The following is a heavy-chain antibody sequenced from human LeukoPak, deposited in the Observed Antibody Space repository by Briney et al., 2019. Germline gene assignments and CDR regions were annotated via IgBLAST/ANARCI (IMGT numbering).Heavy chain of an antibody. V-gene: IGHV4-61*08. CDR3: ARARYYYDSSGYYPFDY. CDR1: GGSISSGAYY. Sequence: SETLSLTCTVSGGSISSGAYYWSWIRQHPGKGLEWIGYIYYSGSTNYNPSLKSRVTISVDTSKNQFSLKLSSVTAADTAVYYCARARYYYDSSGYYPFDYWGQGTLVTVSS. D-gene: IGHD3-22*01. J-gene: IGHJ4*02. CDR2: IYYSGST.